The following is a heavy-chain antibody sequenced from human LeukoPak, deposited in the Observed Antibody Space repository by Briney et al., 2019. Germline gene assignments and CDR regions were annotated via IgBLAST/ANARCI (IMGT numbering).Heavy chain of an antibody. J-gene: IGHJ4*02. V-gene: IGHV1-46*01. CDR2: INPSGGST. D-gene: IGHD4-17*01. CDR3: ARALTVTTSGRVGGFGY. Sequence: GASVKVSCKASGYTFTSYYMHWVRQAPGQGLEWMGIINPSGGSTSYAQKFQGRVTMTRDTSTSTVYMELSSLRSEDTAVYYCARALTVTTSGRVGGFGYWGQGTLVTVSS. CDR1: GYTFTSYY.